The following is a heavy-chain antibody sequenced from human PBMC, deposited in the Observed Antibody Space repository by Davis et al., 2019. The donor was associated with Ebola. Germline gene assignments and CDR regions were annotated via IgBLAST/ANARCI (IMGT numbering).Heavy chain of an antibody. CDR2: IYYSGST. Sequence: SETLSLTCTVSGGSISSYYWSWIRQPPGKGLEWMGYIYYSGSTNYNPSLKSRVTISVDTSKNQFSLKLSSVTAADTAVYYCARGKYYYGMDVWGQGTTVTVSS. J-gene: IGHJ6*02. V-gene: IGHV4-59*01. CDR1: GGSISSYY. CDR3: ARGKYYYGMDV.